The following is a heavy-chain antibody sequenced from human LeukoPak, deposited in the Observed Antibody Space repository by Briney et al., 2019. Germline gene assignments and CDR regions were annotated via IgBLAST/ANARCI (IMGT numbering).Heavy chain of an antibody. D-gene: IGHD3-9*01. J-gene: IGHJ3*02. CDR3: ARWAYYDILTGYPRKDAFDI. CDR1: GGSISSSNW. V-gene: IGHV4-4*02. Sequence: KASETLSLTCAVSGGSISSSNWWSWVRQPPGKGLEWIGEIYHSGSTNYNPSLKSRVTISVDTSKNQFSLKLSSVTAADTAVYYCARWAYYDILTGYPRKDAFDIWGQGTMVTVSS. CDR2: IYHSGST.